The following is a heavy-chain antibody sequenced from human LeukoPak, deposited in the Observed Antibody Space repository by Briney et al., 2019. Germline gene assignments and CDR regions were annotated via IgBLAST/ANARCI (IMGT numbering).Heavy chain of an antibody. V-gene: IGHV3-9*01. CDR2: ISWNSGSI. CDR3: AKDTRFLPLYYFDY. CDR1: GFTFDDYA. Sequence: GGSLRLSCAASGFTFDDYAMHWVRQAPGKGLEWVSGISWNSGSIGYADSVKGRFTISRDNAKNSLYLQMNSLRAEDTALYYCAKDTRFLPLYYFDYWGQGTLVTVSS. J-gene: IGHJ4*02. D-gene: IGHD3-3*01.